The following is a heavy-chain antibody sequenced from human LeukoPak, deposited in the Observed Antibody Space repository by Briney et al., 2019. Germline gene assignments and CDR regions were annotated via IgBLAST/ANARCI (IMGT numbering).Heavy chain of an antibody. CDR2: IRGTGDRP. D-gene: IGHD4-23*01. J-gene: IGHJ4*02. CDR3: VRAPGGTLDF. V-gene: IGHV1-46*01. CDR1: GFTLTNYH. Sequence: ASVKVSCKASGFTLTNYHMHWVRQAPGQGLEWVGLIRGTGDRPDYAQKFQGRVTVTCDTSTSTTFLELRSLKLEDTAVYYCVRAPGGTLDFWGQGTLVTVSS.